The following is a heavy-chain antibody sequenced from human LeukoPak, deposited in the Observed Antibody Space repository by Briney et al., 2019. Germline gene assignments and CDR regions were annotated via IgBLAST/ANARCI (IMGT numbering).Heavy chain of an antibody. V-gene: IGHV4-30-4*08. J-gene: IGHJ5*02. CDR1: GGSISSGDYY. Sequence: SETLSLTCTVSGGSISSGDYYWSWIRQPPGKGLEWIGYIYYNGSTYYNPSLKSRVTISVDTSKNQFSLKLSSVTAADTAVYYCARISLGGAWFDPWGQGTLVTVSS. CDR2: IYYNGST. D-gene: IGHD3-10*01. CDR3: ARISLGGAWFDP.